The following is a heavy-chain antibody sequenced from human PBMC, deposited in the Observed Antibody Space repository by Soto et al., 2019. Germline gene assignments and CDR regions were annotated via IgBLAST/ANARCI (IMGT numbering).Heavy chain of an antibody. CDR1: GGSVSSGSYY. CDR2: IYYSGST. CDR3: ASSTYYYDSSGYSGKSYYYYGMDV. D-gene: IGHD3-22*01. Sequence: SETLSLTCTVSGGSVSSGSYYWSWIRQPPGKGLEWIGYIYYSGSTNCNPSLKSRVTISVDTSKNQFSLKLSSVTAADTAVYYCASSTYYYDSSGYSGKSYYYYGMDVWGQGTTVTVSS. V-gene: IGHV4-61*01. J-gene: IGHJ6*02.